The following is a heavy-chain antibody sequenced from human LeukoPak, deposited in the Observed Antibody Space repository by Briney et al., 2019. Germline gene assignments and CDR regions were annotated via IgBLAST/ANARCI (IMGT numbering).Heavy chain of an antibody. CDR3: ARVPGWYQLPQGVDY. V-gene: IGHV3-21*01. CDR1: GFTFSSYS. CDR2: ISSSSSYI. Sequence: GGSLRLSCAASGFTFSSYSMNWVRQAPGKGLEWVSSISSSSSYIYYADSVKGRFTTSRDNAKNSLYLQMNSLRAEDTAVYYCARVPGWYQLPQGVDYWGQGTLVTVSS. J-gene: IGHJ4*02. D-gene: IGHD2-2*01.